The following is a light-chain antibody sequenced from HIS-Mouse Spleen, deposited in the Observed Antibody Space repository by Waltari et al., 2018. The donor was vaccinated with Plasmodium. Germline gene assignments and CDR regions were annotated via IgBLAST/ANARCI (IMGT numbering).Light chain of an antibody. V-gene: IGKV1-39*01. CDR3: QQSDSTWT. CDR2: AAS. Sequence: DIQMTQSPSSLSASVGDRVTITCRASQSISSYLNWYQHKPGKAPKLLIYAASSLQSGVPSRFDSSGSVTDFTLSISGLQPEDLATYYCQQSDSTWTFRQGTKVEIK. J-gene: IGKJ1*01. CDR1: QSISSY.